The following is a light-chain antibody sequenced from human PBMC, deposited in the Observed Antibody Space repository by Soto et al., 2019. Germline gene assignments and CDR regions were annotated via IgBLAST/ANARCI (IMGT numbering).Light chain of an antibody. CDR1: QSFRGL. V-gene: IGKV3-11*01. CDR2: DAY. J-gene: IGKJ5*01. CDR3: QQRHMWPIT. Sequence: EGVLTQSPVTLSLSPGERVTLSCRASQSFRGLLAWYQQKPGQAPRLLIYDAYNRATGIPPRFSGSGSGTDFTLTISSLEPEDSAVYYCQQRHMWPITFGQGTRREIK.